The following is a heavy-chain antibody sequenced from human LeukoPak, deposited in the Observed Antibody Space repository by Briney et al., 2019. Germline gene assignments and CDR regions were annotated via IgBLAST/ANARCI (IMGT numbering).Heavy chain of an antibody. Sequence: NPSETLSLTCTVSGAPITRYYWSWIRQPPGKGLEWIGYIYYTGSANYNPSLKSRVSISVDTSKNQFSLRLSSVTAADTAVYYCARAGKLAVAGFDYWGQGTLVTVSS. J-gene: IGHJ4*02. V-gene: IGHV4-59*08. CDR2: IYYTGSA. D-gene: IGHD6-19*01. CDR3: ARAGKLAVAGFDY. CDR1: GAPITRYY.